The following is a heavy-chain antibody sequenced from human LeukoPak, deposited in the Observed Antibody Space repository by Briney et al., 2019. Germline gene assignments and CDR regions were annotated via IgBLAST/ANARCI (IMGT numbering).Heavy chain of an antibody. V-gene: IGHV4-59*01. CDR3: ARDSGPYGLNAFDI. J-gene: IGHJ3*02. CDR2: IYYSGST. CDR1: GGSISSYY. D-gene: IGHD3-10*01. Sequence: SETLSPTCTVSGGSISSYYWSWIRQPPGKGLEWIGYIYYSGSTNYNPSLKSRVTISVDTSKNQFSLKLSSVAAADTAVYYCARDSGPYGLNAFDIWGQGTMVTVSS.